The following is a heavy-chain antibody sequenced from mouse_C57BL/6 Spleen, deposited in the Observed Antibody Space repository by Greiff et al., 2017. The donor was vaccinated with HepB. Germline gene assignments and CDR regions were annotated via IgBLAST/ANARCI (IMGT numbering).Heavy chain of an antibody. V-gene: IGHV1-15*01. CDR2: IDPETGGT. D-gene: IGHD1-1*01. CDR3: TRNYYYGSSLYAMDY. CDR1: GYTFTDYE. J-gene: IGHJ4*01. Sequence: ESGAELVRPGASVTLSCKASGYTFTDYEMHWVKQTPVHGLEWIGAIDPETGGTAYNQKFKGKAILTADKSSSTAYMELRSLTSEDSAVYYCTRNYYYGSSLYAMDYWGQGTSVTVSS.